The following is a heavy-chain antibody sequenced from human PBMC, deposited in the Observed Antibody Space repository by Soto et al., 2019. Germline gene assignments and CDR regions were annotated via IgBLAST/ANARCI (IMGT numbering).Heavy chain of an antibody. Sequence: GASLRLSCEASGFTFSRVSMNWVRQFPGKGLEWVASISSRSSDTWYADSVKGRFIISRDNAQNSLFLQMNTLRPEDTAMYYCARVAYWGPGTQVTV. CDR2: ISSRSSDT. CDR1: GFTFSRVS. V-gene: IGHV3-21*01. CDR3: ARVAY. J-gene: IGHJ4*02.